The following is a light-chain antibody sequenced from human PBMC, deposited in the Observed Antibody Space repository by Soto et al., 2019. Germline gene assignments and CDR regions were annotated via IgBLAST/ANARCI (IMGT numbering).Light chain of an antibody. CDR2: RAS. V-gene: IGKV3-15*01. CDR1: QNIYSN. J-gene: IGKJ4*01. CDR3: LQYHNLWA. Sequence: IVMTQSPATLSVSPGERATLSCRASQNIYSNIAWYQQRPGQAPRLLIYRASTRAPGVPARFSGSGSGIDFTLTISSLQSEDFAVYSCLQYHNLWAFGRGTQVEIK.